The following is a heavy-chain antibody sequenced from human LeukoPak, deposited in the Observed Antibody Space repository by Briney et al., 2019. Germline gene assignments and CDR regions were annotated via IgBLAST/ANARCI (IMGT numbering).Heavy chain of an antibody. CDR3: ATVLTGYSSGWYLGY. Sequence: GASVKVSCKASGYTFTSYYMHWVRQAPGQGLEWMGMINPSGGSTSYAQKFQGRVTMTRDTSTSTVYMELSSLRSEDTAVYYCATVLTGYSSGWYLGYWGQGTLVTVSS. J-gene: IGHJ4*02. CDR2: INPSGGST. D-gene: IGHD6-19*01. CDR1: GYTFTSYY. V-gene: IGHV1-46*01.